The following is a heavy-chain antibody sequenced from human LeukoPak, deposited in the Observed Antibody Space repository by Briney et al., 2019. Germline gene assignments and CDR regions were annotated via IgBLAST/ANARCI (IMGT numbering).Heavy chain of an antibody. V-gene: IGHV3-23*01. CDR1: GFTFSSYA. D-gene: IGHD2-21*02. J-gene: IGHJ5*01. Sequence: GGSLRLSCAASGFTFSSYAMSWVRQAPGKGLEWVSAISGSGGSTYYADSVKGRSTISRDNSKNTLYLQMNSLRAEDTAVYYCVKPDFSRGNWFDSWGQGTLVTVSS. CDR3: VKPDFSRGNWFDS. CDR2: ISGSGGST.